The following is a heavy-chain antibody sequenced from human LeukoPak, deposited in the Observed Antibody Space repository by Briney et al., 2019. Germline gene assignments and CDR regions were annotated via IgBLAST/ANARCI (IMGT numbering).Heavy chain of an antibody. CDR1: GGSISSGSDY. CDR3: ARDRSYYDSSGHYYGGWFDP. J-gene: IGHJ5*02. D-gene: IGHD3-22*01. V-gene: IGHV4-61*02. CDR2: IYTSGTA. Sequence: SETLSLTCTVSGGSISSGSDYWSWIRQPAGKGLECIGRIYTSGTANYNPSLKSRVTILVDTSKNQFSLRLSSVTAADTAVYYCARDRSYYDSSGHYYGGWFDPWGQGTLVTVSS.